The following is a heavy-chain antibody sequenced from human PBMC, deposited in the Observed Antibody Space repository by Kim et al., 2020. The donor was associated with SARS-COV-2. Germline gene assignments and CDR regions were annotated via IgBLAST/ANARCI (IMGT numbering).Heavy chain of an antibody. J-gene: IGHJ6*02. CDR3: AKDIGVAIFGVEENYGMDV. CDR1: GFTFDDYA. Sequence: GGSLRLSCAASGFTFDDYAMHWVRQAPGKGLEWVSGSSWNSGTIGYADSVKGRFTISRDNAKNSLYLQMNSLRAEDTALYYCAKDIGVAIFGVEENYGMDVWGQGTTVTVSS. V-gene: IGHV3-9*01. D-gene: IGHD3-3*01. CDR2: SSWNSGTI.